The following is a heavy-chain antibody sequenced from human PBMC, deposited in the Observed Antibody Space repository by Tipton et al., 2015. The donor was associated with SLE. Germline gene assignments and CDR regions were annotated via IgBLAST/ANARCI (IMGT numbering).Heavy chain of an antibody. Sequence: SLRLSCAASGFTFSNSWMSWVRQAPGKGLEWVANIKQDGSEKYYVDSVKGRFTISRDNAKNSLFLQMNSLRAEDTAVYYCASGRVLYDSGWSTLGQWGQGTMVTVSS. CDR1: GFTFSNSW. CDR3: ASGRVLYDSGWSTLGQ. J-gene: IGHJ1*01. CDR2: IKQDGSEK. D-gene: IGHD6-19*01. V-gene: IGHV3-7*01.